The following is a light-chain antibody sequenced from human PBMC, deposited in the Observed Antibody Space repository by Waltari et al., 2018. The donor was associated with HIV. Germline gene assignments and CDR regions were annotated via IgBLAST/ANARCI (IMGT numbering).Light chain of an antibody. V-gene: IGLV2-23*02. CDR1: SSDVCGYNS. J-gene: IGLJ3*02. CDR2: DVS. Sequence: QSALTQPASVSGSPGQSITISCTGTSSDVCGYNSVSWYQQHPGKAPKLMSYDVSKRPSGVSNRFSGSKSGNTASLTISGLQAEDEADYYCCSYAGSSTWVFGGGTKLTVL. CDR3: CSYAGSSTWV.